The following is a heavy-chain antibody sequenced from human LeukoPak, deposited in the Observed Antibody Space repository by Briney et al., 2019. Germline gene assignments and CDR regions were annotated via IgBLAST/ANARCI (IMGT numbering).Heavy chain of an antibody. V-gene: IGHV1-18*01. CDR1: GYTFTNYA. D-gene: IGHD6-13*01. J-gene: IGHJ4*02. Sequence: ASVKVSCKGSGYTFTNYAISWVRQAPGQGLEWMAWISADNGNTNYARHLQGRVTMTIDTSTSTAYMEVSSLRPDDTAVYYSARGGSGWYVDYWGQGTLVTVSS. CDR3: ARGGSGWYVDY. CDR2: ISADNGNT.